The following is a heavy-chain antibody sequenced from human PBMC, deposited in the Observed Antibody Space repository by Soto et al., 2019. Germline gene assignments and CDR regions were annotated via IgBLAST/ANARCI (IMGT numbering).Heavy chain of an antibody. D-gene: IGHD2-15*01. CDR3: VRGGGGGLFDP. J-gene: IGHJ5*02. Sequence: GGSLSLSCAGSGFPFGDSYMSWIRQAPGKGLEWLSYISPGSRYPAYADSVKGRFTISRDNAKRSLYLQMMSLTAEDTAIYYCVRGGGGGLFDPWGQGTMVTVSS. V-gene: IGHV3-11*06. CDR1: GFPFGDSY. CDR2: ISPGSRYP.